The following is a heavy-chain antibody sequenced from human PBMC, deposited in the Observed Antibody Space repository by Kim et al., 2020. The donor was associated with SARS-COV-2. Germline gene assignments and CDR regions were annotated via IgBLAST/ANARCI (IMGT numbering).Heavy chain of an antibody. D-gene: IGHD1-26*01. J-gene: IGHJ6*02. CDR2: I. CDR3: ARNSALDF. Sequence: IRYGDSVRGQLPISRDNAKNSLYLQMNSLRPDDTAVYYCARNSALDFWGQGTTVAVSS. V-gene: IGHV3-11*01.